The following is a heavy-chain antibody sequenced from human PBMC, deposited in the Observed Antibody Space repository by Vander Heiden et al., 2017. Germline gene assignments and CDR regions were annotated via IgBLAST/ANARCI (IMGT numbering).Heavy chain of an antibody. J-gene: IGHJ5*02. CDR2: IIFGGSA. D-gene: IGHD1-26*01. CDR1: GGSITDTTYY. CDR3: ARRAGSFRGPNWFDP. Sequence: QVQLQESGPGLVKPSETLSLTCIVSGGSITDTTYYWGWIRQPPGKGLEWIGSIIFGGSANYDPSLKSRVTISIDSSKNQFSLKLTSVTAADSGLYYCARRAGSFRGPNWFDPWGQGMLVTVS. V-gene: IGHV4-39*01.